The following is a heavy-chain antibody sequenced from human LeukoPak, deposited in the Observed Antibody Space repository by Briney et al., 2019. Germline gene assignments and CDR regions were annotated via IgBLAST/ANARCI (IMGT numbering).Heavy chain of an antibody. CDR3: AREGSGYDYNFDY. CDR2: ISSSSSYI. Sequence: GGSLRLSCAASGFTFSSYSMNWVRQAPGKGLEWVSSISSSSSYIYYADSVKGRFTISRDNAKNSLYLQMNSLRAEDTAVDYCAREGSGYDYNFDYWGQGTLVTVSS. D-gene: IGHD5-12*01. J-gene: IGHJ4*02. V-gene: IGHV3-21*01. CDR1: GFTFSSYS.